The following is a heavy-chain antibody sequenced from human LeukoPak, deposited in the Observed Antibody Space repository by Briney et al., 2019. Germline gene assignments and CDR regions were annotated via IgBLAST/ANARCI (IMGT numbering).Heavy chain of an antibody. J-gene: IGHJ4*02. D-gene: IGHD2-2*01. CDR1: GGSISSSSYY. Sequence: SETLSLTCTVSGGSISSSSYYWGWIRHPPGKGLEWIGSIYYSGSTYYNPSLKSRVTISVDTSKNQFSLKLSSVTAADTAVYYCAREPRYCSSTSCHPHDYWGQGTLVTVSS. CDR3: AREPRYCSSTSCHPHDY. V-gene: IGHV4-39*07. CDR2: IYYSGST.